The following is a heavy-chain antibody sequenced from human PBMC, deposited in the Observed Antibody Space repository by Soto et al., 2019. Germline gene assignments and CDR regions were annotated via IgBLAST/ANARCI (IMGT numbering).Heavy chain of an antibody. J-gene: IGHJ6*02. D-gene: IGHD6-19*01. CDR1: GFTVSSNY. Sequence: PGGSLRLSCAASGFTVSSNYMSWVRRAPGKGLEWVSVIYSGGSTYYADSVKGRFTISRDNSKNTLYLQMNSLRAEDTAVYYCARTAETGYSSGWNYYYYYGMDVWGQGTTVTVSS. V-gene: IGHV3-53*01. CDR3: ARTAETGYSSGWNYYYYYGMDV. CDR2: IYSGGST.